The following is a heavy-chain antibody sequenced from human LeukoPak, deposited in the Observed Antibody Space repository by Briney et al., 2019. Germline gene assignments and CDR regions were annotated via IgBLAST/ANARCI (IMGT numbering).Heavy chain of an antibody. CDR1: GGSISSYY. J-gene: IGHJ4*02. D-gene: IGHD3-22*01. CDR2: MYYSGST. Sequence: SETLSLTCTVSGGSISSYYWSWIRQPPGKGLELIGYMYYSGSTNYNPSLKSRVTISVDTSKNQFSLKLSSVTAADTAVYYCARHVIVPDSSGYPLDWGQGTLVTVSS. V-gene: IGHV4-59*08. CDR3: ARHVIVPDSSGYPLD.